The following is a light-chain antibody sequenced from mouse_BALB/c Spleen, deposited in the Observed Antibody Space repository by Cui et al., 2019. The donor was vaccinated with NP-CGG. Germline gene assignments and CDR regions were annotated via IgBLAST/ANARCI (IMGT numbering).Light chain of an antibody. CDR3: ALWYSNHWV. J-gene: IGLJ1*01. V-gene: IGLV1*01. Sequence: AAVTKQSAATTSPGETVTLTCRSSTGAVTTSNYANWVQQKPDHLFTGLIGGTNNRAPGVPARFSGSLIGDKAALTITGAQTEDEAIYFCALWYSNHWVFGGGTKLTFL. CDR2: GTN. CDR1: TGAVTTSNY.